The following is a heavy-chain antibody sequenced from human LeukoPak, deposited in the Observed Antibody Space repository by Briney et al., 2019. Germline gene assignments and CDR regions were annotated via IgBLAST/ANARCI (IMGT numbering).Heavy chain of an antibody. CDR3: AKDSDYFGSGSYYNFWDV. V-gene: IGHV3-9*01. D-gene: IGHD3-10*01. CDR2: IGWNGRSI. CDR1: GFSFDDFD. Sequence: GRSLRLSCEASGFSFDDFDMHWVRHAPGKGLEWVSRIGWNGRSIHYADSVKGRFTISRDNPKNSLYLQMNSLRAEDTALYYCAKDSDYFGSGSYYNFWDVWGQGTTVIVSS. J-gene: IGHJ6*02.